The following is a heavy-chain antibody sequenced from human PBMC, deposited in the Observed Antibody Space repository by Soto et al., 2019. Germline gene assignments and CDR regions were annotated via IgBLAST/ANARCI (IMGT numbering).Heavy chain of an antibody. J-gene: IGHJ6*02. CDR3: ARDGWFGEADYYYYGMDV. CDR2: INPNSGGT. D-gene: IGHD3-10*01. V-gene: IGHV1-2*04. Sequence: GTSVKLSCEACGDSFTGYYMHWVRQAPRQGLEWMGWINPNSGGTNYAQKFQGWVTMTRDTSISTAYMELSRLRSDDTAVYYCARDGWFGEADYYYYGMDVWGQGTTVTVSS. CDR1: GDSFTGYY.